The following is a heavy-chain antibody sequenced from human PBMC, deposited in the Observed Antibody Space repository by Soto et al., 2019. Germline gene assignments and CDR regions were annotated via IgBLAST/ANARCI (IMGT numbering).Heavy chain of an antibody. Sequence: SETLSLTCTVSGGSINSSSYYWGWIRQPPGKGLEWIGSIYYSGSTYYNPSLKSRVTISVDTSKNQFSLKLSSVTAADTAVYYCARQGGYCTNGVCPIRYNWFDPWGQGTLVTVSS. CDR3: ARQGGYCTNGVCPIRYNWFDP. D-gene: IGHD2-8*01. CDR1: GGSINSSSYY. J-gene: IGHJ5*02. CDR2: IYYSGST. V-gene: IGHV4-39*01.